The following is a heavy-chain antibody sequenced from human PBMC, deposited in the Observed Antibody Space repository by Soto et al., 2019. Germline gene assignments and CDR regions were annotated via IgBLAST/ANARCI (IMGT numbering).Heavy chain of an antibody. CDR3: ARVPAYFFILTGYPPSCFDF. D-gene: IGHD3-9*01. CDR1: GGSISSYY. Sequence: PSETLSLTCTVSGGSISSYYWSWIRQPPGKGLEWIGYIYYSGSTNYNPSLKSRVTISVDTSKNQFSLKLSSVTAADTAVYYCARVPAYFFILTGYPPSCFDFWGPGILVTVFS. V-gene: IGHV4-59*01. CDR2: IYYSGST. J-gene: IGHJ5*01.